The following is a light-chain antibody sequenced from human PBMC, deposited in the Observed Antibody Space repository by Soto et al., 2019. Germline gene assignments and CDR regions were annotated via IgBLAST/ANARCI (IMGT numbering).Light chain of an antibody. Sequence: QSVLTQPPSVSGAPRQRVTISCTGSTSNIGADYDVHWYQQLPGTAPKLLIYGSSDRPSGVPDRFSGSKSGTSASLAITGLQAEDEADYYCQSYDSSLINYVVGTGTKVTVL. CDR3: QSYDSSLINYV. V-gene: IGLV1-40*01. CDR1: TSNIGADYD. CDR2: GSS. J-gene: IGLJ1*01.